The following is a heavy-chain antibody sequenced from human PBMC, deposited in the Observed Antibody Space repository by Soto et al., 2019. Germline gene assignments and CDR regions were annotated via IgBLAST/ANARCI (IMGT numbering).Heavy chain of an antibody. D-gene: IGHD3-10*01. CDR2: INNDGSTT. CDR1: GFTFSSYW. J-gene: IGHJ5*02. CDR3: ARDSGFGESQSPWFAP. Sequence: GGSLRLSCAASGFTFSSYWMHWVRQAPGKGLVWVSRINNDGSTTNYADSVKGRFTISRDNAKNTLYLEMNSLRAEDTAVYYCARDSGFGESQSPWFAPWGQGTMVTVSS. V-gene: IGHV3-74*01.